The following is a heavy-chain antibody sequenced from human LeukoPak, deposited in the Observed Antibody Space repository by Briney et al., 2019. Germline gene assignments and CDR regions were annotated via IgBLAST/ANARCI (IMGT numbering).Heavy chain of an antibody. D-gene: IGHD3-16*02. Sequence: PSETLSLTCAVYGGSFSGNYWSWIRQPPGKGLEWIGEINHSGSTNYNPSLKSRVTISVDTSKNQFSLKLSSVTAADTAVYYCARRGSFGGVIVIPFDYWGQGTLVTVSS. CDR2: INHSGST. J-gene: IGHJ4*02. CDR1: GGSFSGNY. CDR3: ARRGSFGGVIVIPFDY. V-gene: IGHV4-34*01.